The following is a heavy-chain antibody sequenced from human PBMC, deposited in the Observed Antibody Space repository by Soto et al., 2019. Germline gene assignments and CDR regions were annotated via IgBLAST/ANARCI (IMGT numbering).Heavy chain of an antibody. D-gene: IGHD2-21*02. CDR2: INAGNGNT. CDR3: ARSIVVVTALDY. Sequence: QVQLVQSGAEEKKPGASVKVSCKASGYTFTSYAMHWVRQATGLRLEWMGWINAGNGNTKYSQKFQGRVTITRDTSASTAYMELSSLRSEDTAVYYCARSIVVVTALDYWGQGTLVTVSS. CDR1: GYTFTSYA. V-gene: IGHV1-3*05. J-gene: IGHJ4*02.